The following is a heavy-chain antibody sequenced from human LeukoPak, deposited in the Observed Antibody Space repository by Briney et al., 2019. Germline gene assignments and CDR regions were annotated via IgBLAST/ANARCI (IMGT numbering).Heavy chain of an antibody. Sequence: GGSLRLSCAVSGVTVSTNYMGWVRQAPGKRLEWVSVIYADGGGGGTYYADSVKGRFTISRDNSRNTLYLQMSNLRADDTAMYYCSRDRSRGYSFTWGQGALVTVS. CDR2: IYADGGGGGT. CDR3: SRDRSRGYSFT. V-gene: IGHV3-53*01. D-gene: IGHD5-12*01. J-gene: IGHJ5*02. CDR1: GVTVSTNY.